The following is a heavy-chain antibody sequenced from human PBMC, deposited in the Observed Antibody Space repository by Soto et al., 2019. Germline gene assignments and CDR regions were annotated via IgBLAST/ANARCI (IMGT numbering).Heavy chain of an antibody. D-gene: IGHD6-25*01. CDR2: IDAGGGST. J-gene: IGHJ4*02. V-gene: IGHV3-23*01. CDR1: GFTFSNLA. Sequence: ESGGGLVQPGGSLRLSCTASGFTFSNLAITWVRQAPGKGLEWVSTIDAGGGSTHYADSVKGRFTISRDNSKNTLYLQMNSLRAEDTAVYYCAILNAASGSYWGQGSLITVSS. CDR3: AILNAASGSY.